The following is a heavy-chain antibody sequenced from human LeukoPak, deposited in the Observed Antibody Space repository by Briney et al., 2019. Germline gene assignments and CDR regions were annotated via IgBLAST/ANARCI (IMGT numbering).Heavy chain of an antibody. V-gene: IGHV1-2*02. CDR1: GYTFTGYY. CDR2: INPNSGGT. CDR3: ARGSSSSWPPKFDP. Sequence: ASVKVSCKASGYTFTGYYMHWVRQAPGQGLEWMGWINPNSGGTNYAQKFQGRVTMTRDTSISTAYMELSRLRSDDTAVYYCARGSSSSWPPKFDPWGQGTLVTVSS. J-gene: IGHJ5*02. D-gene: IGHD6-13*01.